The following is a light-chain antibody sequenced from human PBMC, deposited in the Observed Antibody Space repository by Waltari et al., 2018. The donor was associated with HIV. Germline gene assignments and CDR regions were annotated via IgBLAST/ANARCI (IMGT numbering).Light chain of an antibody. CDR1: ALPKKY. V-gene: IGLV3-10*01. Sequence: SYELTQPPSVSVSPGRTARITCSGHALPKKYAYWYQQQSGQAPMLVIYEDSKRPSGIPGRFPGSSSGTMATLTISGAQVEDEADYYCYSTDSSGNYVVFGGGTKLTVL. CDR3: YSTDSSGNYVV. J-gene: IGLJ2*01. CDR2: EDS.